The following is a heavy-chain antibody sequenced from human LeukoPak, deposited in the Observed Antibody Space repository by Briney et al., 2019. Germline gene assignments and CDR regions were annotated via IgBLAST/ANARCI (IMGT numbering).Heavy chain of an antibody. CDR2: INHSGTT. D-gene: IGHD4-17*01. CDR1: SHSINSGAFH. CDR3: ARVGAGHYGGLADYGAHFDF. J-gene: IGHJ4*02. Sequence: PSQSLSLTCSVASHSINSGAFHWTWIREHPGKGLEWIGNINHSGTTYYNPSLKSRVTLSVDTSKQTFSLKLTSLTAAATAAEYCARVGAGHYGGLADYGAHFDFWGQGTLVTVSS. V-gene: IGHV4-31*03.